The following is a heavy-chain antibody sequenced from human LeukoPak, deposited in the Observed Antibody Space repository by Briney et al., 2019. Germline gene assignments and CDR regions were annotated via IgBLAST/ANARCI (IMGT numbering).Heavy chain of an antibody. V-gene: IGHV3-23*01. CDR1: GFTFSSYA. CDR3: AKYRHFWSGHPSPDY. D-gene: IGHD3-3*02. J-gene: IGHJ4*02. CDR2: ISGSGGST. Sequence: GGSLRLSCAASGFTFSSYAMSWVRQAPGKGLEWVSAISGSGGSTYYADSVKGRFTISRDNSKSTLYLQMNCLRAEDTAVYYCAKYRHFWSGHPSPDYWGQGTLVTVSS.